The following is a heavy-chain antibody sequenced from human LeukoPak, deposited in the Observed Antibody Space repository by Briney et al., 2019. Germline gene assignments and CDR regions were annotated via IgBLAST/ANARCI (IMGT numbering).Heavy chain of an antibody. D-gene: IGHD3-22*01. CDR3: ARANYYDSTPSDY. CDR1: GGSISSGGYY. CDR2: IYYSGST. J-gene: IGHJ4*02. Sequence: PSETLSLTCTVFGGSISSGGYYWSWIRQHPGKGLEWIGYIYYSGSTYYNPSLKSRVTISVDTSKNQFSLKLSSVTAADTAVYYCARANYYDSTPSDYWGQGTLVTVSS. V-gene: IGHV4-31*03.